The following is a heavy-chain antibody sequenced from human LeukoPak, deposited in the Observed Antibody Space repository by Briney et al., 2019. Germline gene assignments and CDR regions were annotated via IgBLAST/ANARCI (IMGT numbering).Heavy chain of an antibody. D-gene: IGHD6-19*01. V-gene: IGHV1-69*05. Sequence: ASVKVSCKASGGTFSSYAISWVRQAPGQGLEWMGGIIPIFGTANYAQKFQGRVTITRDTSASTAYMELSSLRSEDTAVYYCARDSSGSLDFDYWGQGTLVTVSS. CDR2: IIPIFGTA. CDR1: GGTFSSYA. J-gene: IGHJ4*02. CDR3: ARDSSGSLDFDY.